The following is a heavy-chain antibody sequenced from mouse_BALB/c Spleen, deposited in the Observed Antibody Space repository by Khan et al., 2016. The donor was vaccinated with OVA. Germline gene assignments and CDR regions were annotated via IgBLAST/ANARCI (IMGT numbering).Heavy chain of an antibody. Sequence: EVELVASGGGLVQPGGSRKLSCAASGFTFSSFGMHWVRQAPEKGLEWVAYISSGSRTIYYADTVKGRFTISRDNPKNTLFLQMTSLRSEDTAMYYCARDYYGSSYGDCWGQGTTLTVSS. CDR2: ISSGSRTI. CDR1: GFTFSSFG. CDR3: ARDYYGSSYGDC. D-gene: IGHD1-1*01. V-gene: IGHV5-17*02. J-gene: IGHJ2*01.